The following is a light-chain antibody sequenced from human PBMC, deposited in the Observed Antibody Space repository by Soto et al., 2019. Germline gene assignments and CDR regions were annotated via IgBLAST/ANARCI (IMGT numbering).Light chain of an antibody. J-gene: IGLJ1*01. V-gene: IGLV2-23*02. Sequence: QSALTQPASVSGSPGQSITISCTGTSSDVGSYNLVSWYQQHPGKAPKLMMYEVSKRPSGVSNRFSGYKSGNTASLTISGLQAEDEADYYCCSYAGSSTYVFGTGTKLTVL. CDR2: EVS. CDR1: SSDVGSYNL. CDR3: CSYAGSSTYV.